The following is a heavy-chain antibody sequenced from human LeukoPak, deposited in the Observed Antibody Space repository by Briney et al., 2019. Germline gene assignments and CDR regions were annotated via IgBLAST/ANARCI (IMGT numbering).Heavy chain of an antibody. Sequence: ASVKVSCKVSGYTFTDYYMHWVQQAPGKGLEWMGLVDPEDGETIYAEKFQGRVTITADTSTDTAYMELSSLRSEDTAVYYCATNAGSYGSGSYYNDNWFDPWGQGTLVTVSS. CDR1: GYTFTDYY. CDR3: ATNAGSYGSGSYYNDNWFDP. CDR2: VDPEDGET. V-gene: IGHV1-69-2*01. J-gene: IGHJ5*02. D-gene: IGHD3-10*01.